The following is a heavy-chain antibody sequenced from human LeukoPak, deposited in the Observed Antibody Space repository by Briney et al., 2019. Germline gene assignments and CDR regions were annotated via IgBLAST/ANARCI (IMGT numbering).Heavy chain of an antibody. J-gene: IGHJ5*02. CDR2: IDWDDDK. CDR3: ARSYYYGSGSYHNWFDP. Sequence: SGPALVKPTQTLTLTCTFSGSSLSTSGMCVSWIRQPPGKALEWLALIDWDDDKYYSTSLKTRLTISKDTSKNQVVLTMTNMDPVNTATYYCARSYYYGSGSYHNWFDPWGQGTLVTVSS. CDR1: GSSLSTSGMC. V-gene: IGHV2-70*01. D-gene: IGHD3-10*01.